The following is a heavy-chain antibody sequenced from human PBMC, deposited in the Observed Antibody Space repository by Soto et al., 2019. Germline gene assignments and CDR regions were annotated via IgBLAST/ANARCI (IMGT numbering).Heavy chain of an antibody. CDR1: GYTFTGYY. Sequence: QVQLVQSGAEVKKPGASVKVSCKASGYTFTGYYMHWVRQAPGQGLEWMGWINPNSGGTNYAQKFQGWVTMTRDTSISTAYMELSRLRSDDTAVYYCAREYCTNGVCFRGLNCGMDVWGQGTTVTVSS. V-gene: IGHV1-2*04. CDR2: INPNSGGT. CDR3: AREYCTNGVCFRGLNCGMDV. J-gene: IGHJ6*02. D-gene: IGHD2-8*01.